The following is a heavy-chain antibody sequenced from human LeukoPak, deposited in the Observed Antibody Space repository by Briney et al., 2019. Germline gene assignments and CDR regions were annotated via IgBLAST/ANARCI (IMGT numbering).Heavy chain of an antibody. CDR1: GFTFSSYS. D-gene: IGHD6-13*01. CDR3: ARPPRIAAASARDAFDI. Sequence: GGSLRLSCAASGFTFSSYSMNWVRQAPGKGLEWVSSISSSSYIYYADSVKGRFTISRDNAKNSLYLQMNSLRAEDTAVYYCARPPRIAAASARDAFDIWGQGTMVTVSS. J-gene: IGHJ3*02. V-gene: IGHV3-21*01. CDR2: ISSSSYI.